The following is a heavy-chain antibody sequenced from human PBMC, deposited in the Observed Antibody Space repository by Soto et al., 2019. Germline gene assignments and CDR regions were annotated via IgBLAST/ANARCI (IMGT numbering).Heavy chain of an antibody. CDR1: GGSVSSGSYY. D-gene: IGHD5-18*01. J-gene: IGHJ3*02. V-gene: IGHV4-61*01. Sequence: QVQLQESGPGLVKPSETLSLTCTVSGGSVSSGSYYWSWIRQPPGKGLEWIGYIQYSGSTNYNPSLKGQVTISVDTSKNQISVKLGFVTAADAAVYYCASASGDSYGYPDAFDIWGQGTMVTVSS. CDR3: ASASGDSYGYPDAFDI. CDR2: IQYSGST.